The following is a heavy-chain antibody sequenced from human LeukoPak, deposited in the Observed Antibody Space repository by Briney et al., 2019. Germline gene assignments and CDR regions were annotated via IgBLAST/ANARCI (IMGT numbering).Heavy chain of an antibody. D-gene: IGHD1-26*01. CDR1: GGSISSYY. J-gene: IGHJ4*02. V-gene: IGHV4-59*01. Sequence: SETLSLTCTVSGGSISSYYWSWIRQSPEKGLEWIGYLTPSGSTHYSPSLKSRVTISVDTSKNQFSLQLSSVTAADTALYYCVKIKPGGASFDYWGQGTLVTVSS. CDR2: LTPSGST. CDR3: VKIKPGGASFDY.